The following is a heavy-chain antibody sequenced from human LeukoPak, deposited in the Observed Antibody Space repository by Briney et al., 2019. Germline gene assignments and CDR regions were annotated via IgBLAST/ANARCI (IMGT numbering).Heavy chain of an antibody. J-gene: IGHJ4*02. D-gene: IGHD3-3*01. V-gene: IGHV3-23*01. CDR1: GFSLSAYA. CDR2: ISGSGGST. Sequence: PGGSLRLSCAASGFSLSAYAMSWVRQAPGKGLEWVSAISGSGGSTYYADSVKGRFTISRDNSKNTLYLQMNSLRAEDTAVYYCAKTPPSDFWSGYLDYWGQGTLVTVSS. CDR3: AKTPPSDFWSGYLDY.